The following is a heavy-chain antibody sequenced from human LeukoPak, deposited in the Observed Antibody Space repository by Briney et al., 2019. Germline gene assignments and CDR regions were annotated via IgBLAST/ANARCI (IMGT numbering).Heavy chain of an antibody. CDR1: GGSISSGSYW. CDR2: VYYSGST. D-gene: IGHD3-16*01. J-gene: IGHJ6*02. Sequence: SETLSLTCTVSGGSISSGSYWWSWIRQHPEKGLEWIGYVYYSGSTYYNPSLKSRVSISVHTSENRLSLTLTSLTAADTAVYYCARGHRSSSAYHCNAMDVWGQGTTVTVSS. CDR3: ARGHRSSSAYHCNAMDV. V-gene: IGHV4-31*03.